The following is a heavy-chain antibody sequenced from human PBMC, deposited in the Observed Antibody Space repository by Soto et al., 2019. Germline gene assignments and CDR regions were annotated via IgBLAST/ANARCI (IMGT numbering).Heavy chain of an antibody. J-gene: IGHJ3*01. CDR1: GFTFSSYG. V-gene: IGHV3-30*18. CDR3: AKSGRLILGLLEG. CDR2: ISYDGSNK. D-gene: IGHD3-3*01. Sequence: VGSLRLSCASSGFTFSSYGMHWVRQSPGKGLEWVAVISYDGSNKYYADSVKGRFTISRDNSKNTLYLQMNSLRAEDTAVYYCAKSGRLILGLLEGWGQGTRVTVSS.